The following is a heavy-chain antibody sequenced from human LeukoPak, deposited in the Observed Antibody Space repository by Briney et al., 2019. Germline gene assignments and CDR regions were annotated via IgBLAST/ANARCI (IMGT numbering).Heavy chain of an antibody. Sequence: PSETLSLTCTVSGGSISSSDYYWGWIRQPPGGRLEWIGTIYYNGNTYYNPSLQSRVIISADTSKNQFSLKVTSVTAPDTAVYYCARTVGTHRFDYWGQGILVTVSS. CDR3: ARTVGTHRFDY. CDR2: IYYNGNT. J-gene: IGHJ4*02. D-gene: IGHD4-23*01. CDR1: GGSISSSDYY. V-gene: IGHV4-39*01.